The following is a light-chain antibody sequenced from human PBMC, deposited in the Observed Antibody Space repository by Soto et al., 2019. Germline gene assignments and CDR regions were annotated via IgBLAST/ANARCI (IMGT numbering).Light chain of an antibody. V-gene: IGKV3-11*01. J-gene: IGKJ1*01. CDR2: DAS. Sequence: EIVLTQSPATLFLSPGETATLSCIASQSVIRYLAWYQQRPGQAPRLLIYDASYRATGIPARFSGIGSGADFTLTISSLEPEDFATYYCQQRSTWPRTFGLGTKVDI. CDR3: QQRSTWPRT. CDR1: QSVIRY.